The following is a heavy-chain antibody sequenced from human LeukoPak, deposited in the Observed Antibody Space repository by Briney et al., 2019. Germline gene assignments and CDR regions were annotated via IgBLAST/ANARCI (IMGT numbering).Heavy chain of an antibody. CDR1: GFTFSSYS. V-gene: IGHV3-21*01. CDR2: ISSSSSYI. CDR3: ARDHYYGDYRLDY. J-gene: IGHJ4*02. D-gene: IGHD4-17*01. Sequence: PGGSLRLSCAASGFTFSSYSMNWVRQAPGKGLEWVSSISSSSSYIYYADSVKGRFTISRDNAKNSLYLQMNSLRAEDTAVYYCARDHYYGDYRLDYWGQGTLVTVSS.